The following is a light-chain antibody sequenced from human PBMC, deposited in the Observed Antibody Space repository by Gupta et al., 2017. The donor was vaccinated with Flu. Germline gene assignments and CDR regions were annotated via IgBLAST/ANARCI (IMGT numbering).Light chain of an antibody. CDR2: INSDGSH. V-gene: IGLV4-69*01. J-gene: IGLJ2*01. CDR3: QTCDIDILVV. Sequence: GLSNYAIAWHQQQPEKGPRYLMRINSDGSHSRGDGIPDRFSGSSSRAERFHTISGLQSEEEADYYCQTCDIDILVVFGGGTKVTVL. CDR1: GLSNYA.